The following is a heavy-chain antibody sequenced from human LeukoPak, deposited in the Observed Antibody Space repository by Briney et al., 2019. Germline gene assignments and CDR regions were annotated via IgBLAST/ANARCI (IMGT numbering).Heavy chain of an antibody. D-gene: IGHD3-22*01. CDR3: ARANQGGYYDSSGYYPFDY. CDR2: IYHSGST. J-gene: IGHJ4*02. Sequence: SETLSLTCTVSGYSISSGYYWGWIRQPPGKGLEWIGSIYHSGSTYYNPSLKSRVTISVDTSKNQFSLKLSSVTAADTAVYYCARANQGGYYDSSGYYPFDYWGQGTLVTVSS. V-gene: IGHV4-38-2*02. CDR1: GYSISSGYY.